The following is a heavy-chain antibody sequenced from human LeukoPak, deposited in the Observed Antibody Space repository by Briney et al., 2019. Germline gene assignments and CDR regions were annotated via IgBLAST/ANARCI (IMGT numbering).Heavy chain of an antibody. CDR3: ARDLGYSHDY. Sequence: ASVKVSCKASGYTFIDFYIYWVRQAPGQGLEWMGWINPKNGVTTFAQNFQGRVTMTRDTSISTIYMELSRLRSDDTAVYYCARDLGYSHDYWGQGTLVTVSS. CDR2: INPKNGVT. J-gene: IGHJ4*02. CDR1: GYTFIDFY. D-gene: IGHD5-18*01. V-gene: IGHV1-2*02.